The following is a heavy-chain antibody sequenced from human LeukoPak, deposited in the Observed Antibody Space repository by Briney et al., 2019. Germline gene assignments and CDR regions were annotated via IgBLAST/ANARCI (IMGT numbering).Heavy chain of an antibody. CDR3: VARGGWARFDY. V-gene: IGHV3-48*04. CDR1: GFTFGGYS. D-gene: IGHD6-19*01. CDR2: ITDDSKTM. Sequence: GGSLRFSGAASGFTFGGYSMNWIRQAPGKGLEWTSYITDDSKTMYYADSVKGRFTISRDNAKNALYLQMNSLRGEDTAVYYCVARGGWARFDYWGQGTLVTVSS. J-gene: IGHJ4*02.